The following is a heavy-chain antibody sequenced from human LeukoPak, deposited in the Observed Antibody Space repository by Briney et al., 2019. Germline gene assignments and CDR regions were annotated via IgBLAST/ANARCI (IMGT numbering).Heavy chain of an antibody. CDR3: ARVGLDYYYGMDV. J-gene: IGHJ6*02. CDR2: INPNSGGT. V-gene: IGHV1-2*02. CDR1: GYTFTGYY. Sequence: GASVKVSRKASGYTFTGYYMHWVRQAPGQGLEWMGWINPNSGGTNYAQKFQGRVTMTRDTSISTAYMELSRLRSDDTAVYYCARVGLDYYYGMDVWGQGTTVTVSS.